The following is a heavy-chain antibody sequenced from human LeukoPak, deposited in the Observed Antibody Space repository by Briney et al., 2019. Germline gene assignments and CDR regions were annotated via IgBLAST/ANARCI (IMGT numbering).Heavy chain of an antibody. CDR1: GFTFSSYE. J-gene: IGHJ3*02. Sequence: PGGSLRLSRAASGFTFSSYEMNWVRQAPGEGLGWVSKISSSGSSIDYADSVKGRFTISRDNAKNSLYLQMNSLRAEDTAVYYCARRFDIWGRGTMVTVSS. CDR3: ARRFDI. V-gene: IGHV3-48*03. CDR2: ISSSGSSI.